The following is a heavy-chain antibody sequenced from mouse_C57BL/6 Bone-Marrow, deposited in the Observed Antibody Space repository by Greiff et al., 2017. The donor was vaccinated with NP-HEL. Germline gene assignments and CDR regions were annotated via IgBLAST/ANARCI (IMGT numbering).Heavy chain of an antibody. CDR3: AMMGEVDFDY. J-gene: IGHJ2*01. CDR2: IYPRSGNT. Sequence: VQGVESGAELARPGASVKLSCKASGYTFTSYGISWVKQRTGQGLEWIGEIYPRSGNTYYNEKFKGKATLTAHKSSSTAYMELRSLTSEDSAVYFCAMMGEVDFDYWGQGTTLTVSS. CDR1: GYTFTSYG. V-gene: IGHV1-81*01. D-gene: IGHD2-3*01.